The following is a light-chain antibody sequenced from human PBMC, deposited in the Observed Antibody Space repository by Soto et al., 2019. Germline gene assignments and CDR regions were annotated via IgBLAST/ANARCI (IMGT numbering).Light chain of an antibody. CDR2: GAS. CDR1: QSVPGSH. J-gene: IGKJ4*01. Sequence: IVLTPSPGTLSLSQGEGAILSCRASQSVPGSHLAWYQQKPGQAPRLLLYGASTRATGIPDRFSGSGSGTDFTLTISRVEPEDFAVFYCQHYGSSPLTFGGGTKVDIK. CDR3: QHYGSSPLT. V-gene: IGKV3-20*01.